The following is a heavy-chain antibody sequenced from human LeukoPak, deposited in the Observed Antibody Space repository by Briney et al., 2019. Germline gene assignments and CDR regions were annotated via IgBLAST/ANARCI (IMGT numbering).Heavy chain of an antibody. Sequence: EGSLRLSCAASGFTFSSYNMDWVRQAPGKGLEWVSSISSSSSYIYYADSVKGRFTISRDNAKNSLYLQMNSLRAEDTAVYYCARAAGSKGYCSGGSCCVDYMDVWGKGTTVTISS. J-gene: IGHJ6*03. D-gene: IGHD2-15*01. CDR1: GFTFSSYN. CDR2: ISSSSSYI. CDR3: ARAAGSKGYCSGGSCCVDYMDV. V-gene: IGHV3-21*01.